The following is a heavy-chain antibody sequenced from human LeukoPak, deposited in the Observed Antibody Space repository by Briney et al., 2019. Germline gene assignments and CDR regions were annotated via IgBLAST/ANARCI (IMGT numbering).Heavy chain of an antibody. CDR1: GGTFSSYA. V-gene: IGHV1-69*13. CDR3: ARATRYYDSSGYPTLATYYFDY. D-gene: IGHD3-22*01. J-gene: IGHJ4*02. CDR2: IIPIFGTA. Sequence: SVKVSCKASGGTFSSYAISWVRQAPGQGLEWMGGIIPIFGTANYAQKFQGRVTITADESTSTAYMELSSLRSEDTAVYYCARATRYYDSSGYPTLATYYFDYWGQGTLVTVSS.